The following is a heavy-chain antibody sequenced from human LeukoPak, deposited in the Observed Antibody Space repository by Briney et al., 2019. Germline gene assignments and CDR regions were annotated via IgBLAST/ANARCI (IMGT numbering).Heavy chain of an antibody. V-gene: IGHV4-59*02. CDR1: GASVSSHF. CDR2: ISNRGST. CDR3: AKDVSGTYFAFDV. D-gene: IGHD1-26*01. J-gene: IGHJ3*01. Sequence: PSETLSLTCGVSGASVSSHFWSWIRQTLGMGLEWIGYISNRGSTGYNPSLRSRVTISVDAPKNEVSLNLRSVSAADTAVYYCAKDVSGTYFAFDVWGQGRTV.